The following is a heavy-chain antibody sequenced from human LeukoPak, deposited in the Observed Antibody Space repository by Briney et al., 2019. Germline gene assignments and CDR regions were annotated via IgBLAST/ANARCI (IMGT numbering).Heavy chain of an antibody. J-gene: IGHJ6*03. CDR2: IYSGGST. D-gene: IGHD3-10*01. CDR1: GFTVSSNY. V-gene: IGHV3-53*01. Sequence: GGSLRLSCVASGFTVSSNYMSWVRQAPGKGLEWVSVIYSGGSTYYADSVKGRFTISRDNSKSTLYLQMNSLRAEDTAVYYCASGSGSYRTPYYYMDVWGTGTTVTVSS. CDR3: ASGSGSYRTPYYYMDV.